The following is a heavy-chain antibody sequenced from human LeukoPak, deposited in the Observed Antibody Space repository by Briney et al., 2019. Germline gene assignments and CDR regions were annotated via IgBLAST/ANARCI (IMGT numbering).Heavy chain of an antibody. CDR3: ARHGYSSGWYNY. V-gene: IGHV4-59*08. J-gene: IGHJ4*02. D-gene: IGHD6-19*01. Sequence: SETLSLTCTVSGGSISSYYWSWIRQPPGKGLEWIGYIHYSGSTNYNPSLKSRVTISVDTSKNQFSLKLSSVTAADTAVYYCARHGYSSGWYNYWGQGTLVTVSS. CDR2: IHYSGST. CDR1: GGSISSYY.